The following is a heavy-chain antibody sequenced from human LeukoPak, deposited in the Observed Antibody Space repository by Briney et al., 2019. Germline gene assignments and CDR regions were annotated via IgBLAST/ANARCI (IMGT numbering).Heavy chain of an antibody. D-gene: IGHD3-10*02. V-gene: IGHV3-23*01. CDR2: ITSGVGIA. Sequence: PGGSLRLSCAASGFTFSNYGMHWVRQAPGKGLEWVSIITSGVGIAYYADSVKGRFTISRDNSKNILYLQMNSLRAEDTAVYYCAKGDYYVLDYWGQGTLVTVSS. CDR1: GFTFSNYG. CDR3: AKGDYYVLDY. J-gene: IGHJ4*02.